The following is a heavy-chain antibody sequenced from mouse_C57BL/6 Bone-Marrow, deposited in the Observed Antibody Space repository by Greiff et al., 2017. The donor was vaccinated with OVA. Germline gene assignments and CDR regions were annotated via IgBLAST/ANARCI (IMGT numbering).Heavy chain of an antibody. CDR2: ISDGGSYT. CDR1: GFTFSSYA. D-gene: IGHD2-4*01. CDR3: ARSYDYDWFAY. J-gene: IGHJ3*01. V-gene: IGHV5-4*01. Sequence: DVQLVESGGGLVKPGGSLKLSCAASGFTFSSYAMSWVRQTPEKRLEWVATISDGGSYTYYPDNVKGRFTISRDNAKNNLYLQMSHLKSEDTAMYYCARSYDYDWFAYWGQGTLVTVSA.